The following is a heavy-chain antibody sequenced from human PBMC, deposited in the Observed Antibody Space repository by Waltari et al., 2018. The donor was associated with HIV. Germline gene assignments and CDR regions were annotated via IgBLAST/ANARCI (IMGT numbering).Heavy chain of an antibody. CDR2: MTSIMYYI. V-gene: IGHV3-21*01. D-gene: IGHD3-22*01. J-gene: IGHJ3*02. Sequence: EVQLVESGGGLVKPGGSLRLSCAASGLNFITYSLNWVRQTPGNGLECVSSMTSIMYYIYYADSVKCRFTISRDNAKNSLSLQMNSLRAEGTALYYVAIAIVVIITERHAFVIWCQGTMVTVSS. CDR1: GLNFITYS. CDR3: AIAIVVIITERHAFVI.